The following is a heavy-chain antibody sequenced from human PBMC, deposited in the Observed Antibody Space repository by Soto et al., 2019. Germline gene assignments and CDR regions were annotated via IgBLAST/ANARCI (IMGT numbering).Heavy chain of an antibody. D-gene: IGHD5-12*01. CDR1: GFTFSSYA. J-gene: IGHJ5*02. Sequence: EVQLLESGGGLVQPGGSLRLSCAASGFTFSSYAMSWVRQAPGKGLEWVSAISGSGDNTYYADSVKGRFTISRDNSKNTLYLQMNSLRAEDTAVYYCAKNGYGSDVLWWFGPWGQGTQVTVSS. V-gene: IGHV3-23*01. CDR3: AKNGYGSDVLWWFGP. CDR2: ISGSGDNT.